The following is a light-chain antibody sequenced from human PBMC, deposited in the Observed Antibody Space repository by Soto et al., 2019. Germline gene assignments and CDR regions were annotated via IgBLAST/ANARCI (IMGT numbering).Light chain of an antibody. V-gene: IGKV1-5*03. CDR2: KAS. Sequence: DIQMTQSPSTLSASVGDRVTITCRASQSISSWLAWYQQKPGTAPKLLIYKASYLESGVPSRFSGSGSGTEFTLTISSLQPDDFATYYCQQYNIYSPRNPFGQGTKVEIK. J-gene: IGKJ1*01. CDR3: QQYNIYSPRNP. CDR1: QSISSW.